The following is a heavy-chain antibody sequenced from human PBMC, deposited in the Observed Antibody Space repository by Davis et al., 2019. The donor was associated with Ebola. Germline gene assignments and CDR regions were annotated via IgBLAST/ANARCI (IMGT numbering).Heavy chain of an antibody. D-gene: IGHD5-18*01. Sequence: ASVTVSCKASGYTFPTYLIHWVRQAPGQGLEYMGIISAGGDFTSYAQKFQGRVTMTRDTSISTAYMELSRLRSDDTAVYYCARSGEYSYGYGLDYWGQGTLVTVSS. CDR2: ISAGGDFT. V-gene: IGHV1-2*02. J-gene: IGHJ4*02. CDR3: ARSGEYSYGYGLDY. CDR1: GYTFPTYL.